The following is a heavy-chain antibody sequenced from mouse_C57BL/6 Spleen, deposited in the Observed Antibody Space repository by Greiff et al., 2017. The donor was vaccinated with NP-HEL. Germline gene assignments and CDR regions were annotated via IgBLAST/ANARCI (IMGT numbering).Heavy chain of an antibody. V-gene: IGHV1-82*01. CDR3: ARGGDNYFGY. D-gene: IGHD3-3*01. CDR2: IYPGDGDT. J-gene: IGHJ2*01. Sequence: VQLQQSGPELVKPGASVKISCKASGYAFSSSWMNWVKQRPGKGLEWIGRIYPGDGDTNYNGKFKGKATLTADKSSSTAYLQLSSLTSEDSAVYFCARGGDNYFGYWGQGTTLTVSS. CDR1: GYAFSSSW.